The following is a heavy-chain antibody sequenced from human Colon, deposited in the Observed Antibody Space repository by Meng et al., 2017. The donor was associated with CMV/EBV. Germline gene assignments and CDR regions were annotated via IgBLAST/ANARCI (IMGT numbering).Heavy chain of an antibody. CDR1: GYPFTNYN. Sequence: ASVKVSCKASGYPFTNYNINWVRQATGQGLEWMGWMNPNSGETGFGQKFQGRITMTRDTSISTAYLELSSLKSEDTALYFCAVIVPATDYSYGTDVWGQGTMVTVSS. CDR3: AVIVPATDYSYGTDV. V-gene: IGHV1-8*01. J-gene: IGHJ6*02. D-gene: IGHD2-15*01. CDR2: MNPNSGET.